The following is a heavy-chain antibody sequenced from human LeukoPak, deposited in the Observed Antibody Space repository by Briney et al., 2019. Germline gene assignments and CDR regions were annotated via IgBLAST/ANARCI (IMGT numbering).Heavy chain of an antibody. V-gene: IGHV3-7*01. CDR3: ASQSYARFDP. CDR2: IQPDGSEQ. CDR1: GFTFSDYY. D-gene: IGHD3-16*01. J-gene: IGHJ5*02. Sequence: PGGSLRLSCAASGFTFSDYYMNWIRQAPGKGLEWVGNIQPDGSEQYPVDSVKGRFTISRDNSRKLLFLQMNSLRVEDTAVYYCASQSYARFDPWGQGTLVTVSS.